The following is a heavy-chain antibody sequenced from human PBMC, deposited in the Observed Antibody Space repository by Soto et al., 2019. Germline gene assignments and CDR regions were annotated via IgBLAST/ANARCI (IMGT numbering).Heavy chain of an antibody. V-gene: IGHV3-13*04. CDR2: IGTAGDT. CDR1: GFTFSSYD. CDR3: ARGSGHTKTVDY. J-gene: IGHJ4*02. Sequence: PGGSLRLSCAASGFTFSSYDMHWVRQATGKGLEWVSAIGTAGDTYYPGSVKGRFTISRENAKNSLYLQMNSLRAGDTAVYYCARGSGHTKTVDYWGQGTLVTVSS.